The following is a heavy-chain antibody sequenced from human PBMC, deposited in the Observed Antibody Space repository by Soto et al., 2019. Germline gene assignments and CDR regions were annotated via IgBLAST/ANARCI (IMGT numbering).Heavy chain of an antibody. CDR2: IKSKTDGGTT. D-gene: IGHD6-6*01. CDR3: TSEPVGWYSSSPPFDY. J-gene: IGHJ4*02. CDR1: GVTFSNAW. V-gene: IGHV3-15*07. Sequence: GGPLRLSCAASGVTFSNAWMNWIRQAPGKGLEWVGRIKSKTDGGTTDYAAPVKGRFTISRDDSKNTLYLQMNSLKTEDTAVYYCTSEPVGWYSSSPPFDYWGQGTLVTVSS.